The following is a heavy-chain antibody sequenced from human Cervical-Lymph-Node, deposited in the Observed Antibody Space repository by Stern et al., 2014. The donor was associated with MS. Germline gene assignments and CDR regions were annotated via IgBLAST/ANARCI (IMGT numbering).Heavy chain of an antibody. CDR3: ARRGDGYSPFWDY. CDR1: GVSISNYAYY. J-gene: IGHJ4*02. D-gene: IGHD5-24*01. Sequence: QVQLQESGPGLVKPSQTLSLTCTVSGVSISNYAYYWSWIRQHPGKGLEWIGYIYYSRSTYYNPSLKSRLTMSIDTSKNQFSLSLSSVTAADTAVYYCARRGDGYSPFWDYWGQGSLVTVSS. V-gene: IGHV4-31*03. CDR2: IYYSRST.